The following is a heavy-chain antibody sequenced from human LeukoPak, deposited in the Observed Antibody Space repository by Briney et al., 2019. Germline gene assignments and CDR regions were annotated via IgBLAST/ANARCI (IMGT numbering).Heavy chain of an antibody. CDR2: IKQDGSEK. CDR1: GLTFSNYW. D-gene: IGHD2-2*01. V-gene: IGHV3-7*04. CDR3: ARDRCSSSSCFIDY. Sequence: PGGSLRLSCAVSGLTFSNYWMNWVRQAPGKGLEWVANIKQDGSEKYYVDSVKGRFTISRDNAKNSLYLQMNSLRAEDRAVYYCARDRCSSSSCFIDYWGQGTLVTVSS. J-gene: IGHJ4*02.